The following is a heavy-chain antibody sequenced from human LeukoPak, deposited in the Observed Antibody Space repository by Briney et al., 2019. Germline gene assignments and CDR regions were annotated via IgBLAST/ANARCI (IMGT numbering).Heavy chain of an antibody. D-gene: IGHD3-3*01. CDR1: GFIFTNYF. CDR2: IKHDGSEK. CDR3: ATDRGWRTSGYYLYYFEY. J-gene: IGHJ4*02. Sequence: GSLRLSCAASGFIFTNYFMSWVRQAPGKGLEWVASIKHDGSEKYYVDSVRGRFTISRDNTMNSLYLQMSSLRAEDTAVYYCATDRGWRTSGYYLYYFEYWGQGTLVTFSS. V-gene: IGHV3-7*01.